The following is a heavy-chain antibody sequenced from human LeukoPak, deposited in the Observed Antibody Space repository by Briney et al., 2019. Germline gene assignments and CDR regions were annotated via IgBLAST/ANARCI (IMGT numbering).Heavy chain of an antibody. Sequence: SETLSLTCAVYGGSFSGYYWGWIRQPPGKGLEWIGSIYHSGSTYYNPSLKSRVTISVDTSKNQFSLKLSSVTAADTAVYYCARGPNPHDYYDSSGYYYYFDYWGQGTLVTVSS. CDR2: IYHSGST. D-gene: IGHD3-22*01. V-gene: IGHV4-34*01. CDR3: ARGPNPHDYYDSSGYYYYFDY. CDR1: GGSFSGYY. J-gene: IGHJ4*02.